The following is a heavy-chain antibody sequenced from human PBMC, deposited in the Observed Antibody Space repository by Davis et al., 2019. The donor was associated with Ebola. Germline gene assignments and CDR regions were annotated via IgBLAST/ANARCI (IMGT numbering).Heavy chain of an antibody. CDR1: GGSFSGYY. Sequence: SETLSLTCAVYGGSFSGYYWNWIRQPPGKGLEWIGEINHSGSTNYNPSLKSRVTISVDTSKNQFSLKLSSVTAADTAVYYCARGDIVVVPTVAYYYHGMDVWGQGTTVTVSS. J-gene: IGHJ6*01. CDR2: INHSGST. V-gene: IGHV4-34*01. D-gene: IGHD2-2*01. CDR3: ARGDIVVVPTVAYYYHGMDV.